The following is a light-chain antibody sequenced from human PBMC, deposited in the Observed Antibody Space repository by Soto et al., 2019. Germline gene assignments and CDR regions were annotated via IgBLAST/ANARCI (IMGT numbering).Light chain of an antibody. J-gene: IGKJ2*01. Sequence: EIVLTQSPGTLSLFPGERVTLSCRASQSVSSTYLAWYQQKPGQAPRLLIYGASSRATGIPDRFSGSGSGTDFTLTISRLEPEDFAVYYCQQFGSSPLYTFGQGTKLEIK. CDR1: QSVSSTY. V-gene: IGKV3-20*01. CDR2: GAS. CDR3: QQFGSSPLYT.